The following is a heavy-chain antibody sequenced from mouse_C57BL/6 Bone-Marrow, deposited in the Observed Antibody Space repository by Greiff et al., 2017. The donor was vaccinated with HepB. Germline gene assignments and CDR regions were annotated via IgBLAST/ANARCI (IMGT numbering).Heavy chain of an antibody. Sequence: QVQLQQSGAELVMPGASVKLSCKASGYTFTSYWMHWVKQRPGQGLEWIGEIDPSDSYTNYNQKFKGKSTLTVDKSSSTAYMQLSSLTSEDSAVYYCSLYWYFDVWGTGTTVTVSS. J-gene: IGHJ1*03. CDR1: GYTFTSYW. CDR2: IDPSDSYT. CDR3: SLYWYFDV. V-gene: IGHV1-69*01.